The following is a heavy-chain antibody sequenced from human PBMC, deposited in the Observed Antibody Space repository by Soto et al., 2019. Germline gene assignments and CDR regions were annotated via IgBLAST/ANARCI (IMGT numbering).Heavy chain of an antibody. Sequence: QVQLVQSGAEVKKPGSSVKVSCKASGGTFSSYAISWVRQAPGQGLEWMGGIIPIFGTANYAQKFQGRVTITADESTSTAYMELSSLRSEDTAVYYCARDLPLDYGRDEGPGAGSDYWGQGTLVTVSS. V-gene: IGHV1-69*12. CDR2: IIPIFGTA. CDR3: ARDLPLDYGRDEGPGAGSDY. J-gene: IGHJ4*02. D-gene: IGHD4-17*01. CDR1: GGTFSSYA.